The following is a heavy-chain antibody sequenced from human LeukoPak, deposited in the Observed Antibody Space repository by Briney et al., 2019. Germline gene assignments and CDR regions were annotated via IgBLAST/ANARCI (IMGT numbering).Heavy chain of an antibody. D-gene: IGHD2-15*01. J-gene: IGHJ4*02. CDR3: AKEKGVVVAPVDY. Sequence: GGSLRLSCAASGFTFNSYAMSCVRQAPGKGLEWVSAISGSGGRTYYADSVKGRFTISRDNSKNTLYLQMNSLRAEDTAIYYCAKEKGVVVAPVDYWGQGTLVTVSS. V-gene: IGHV3-23*01. CDR2: ISGSGGRT. CDR1: GFTFNSYA.